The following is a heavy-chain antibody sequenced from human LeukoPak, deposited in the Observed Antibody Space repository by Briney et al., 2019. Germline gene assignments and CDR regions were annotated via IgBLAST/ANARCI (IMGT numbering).Heavy chain of an antibody. CDR3: ASLSVAGSFDY. D-gene: IGHD6-19*01. J-gene: IGHJ4*02. Sequence: ASVTVSCKASGYTFTSYGISWVRQAPGQGLEWMGIINPSGGSTSYAQKFQGRVTMTRDTSTSTVYMELSSLRSEDTAVYYCASLSVAGSFDYWGQGTLVTVSS. CDR2: INPSGGST. V-gene: IGHV1-46*01. CDR1: GYTFTSYG.